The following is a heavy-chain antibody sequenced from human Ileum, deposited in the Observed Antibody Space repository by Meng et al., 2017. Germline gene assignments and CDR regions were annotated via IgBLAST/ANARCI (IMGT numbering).Heavy chain of an antibody. Sequence: QGQLQESGPVLVRPAATLYLIGTVSAGSVSSDGFQWGWVRQPPGKGLEWIGYASTNYNPSLKSRVTISLDTSKNQFSLELSSVTAADTAVYYCARDHWGSLDYWGQGILVTVSS. J-gene: IGHJ4*02. D-gene: IGHD7-27*01. CDR2: AST. CDR3: ARDHWGSLDY. V-gene: IGHV4-61*08. CDR1: AGSVSSDGFQ.